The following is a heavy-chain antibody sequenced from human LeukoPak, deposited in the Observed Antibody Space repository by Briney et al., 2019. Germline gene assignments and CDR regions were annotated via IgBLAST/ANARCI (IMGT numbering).Heavy chain of an antibody. Sequence: QTGGSLRLSCAASGFTFSSYTMSWVRQAPGKGLEWVSAISGSGGSTYYADSVKGRFTISRDNSKNTRFLQMSSLRAEDMAVYYCAKGNLMAGSDYWGQGTLVTVSS. J-gene: IGHJ4*02. D-gene: IGHD1-14*01. CDR3: AKGNLMAGSDY. CDR2: ISGSGGST. CDR1: GFTFSSYT. V-gene: IGHV3-23*01.